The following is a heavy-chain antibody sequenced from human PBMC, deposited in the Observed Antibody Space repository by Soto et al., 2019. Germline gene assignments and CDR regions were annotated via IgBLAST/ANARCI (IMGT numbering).Heavy chain of an antibody. J-gene: IGHJ4*02. Sequence: ASVKVSCKASGGTFSSYTISWVRQAPGQGLEWMGRIIPILGIANYAQKFQGRVTITADKSTSTAYMELSSLRSEDTAVYYCGGGALGGGASRPLAPKPFDYWGEGTGVPVS. V-gene: IGHV1-69*02. CDR1: GGTFSSYT. CDR3: GGGALGGGASRPLAPKPFDY. D-gene: IGHD6-6*01. CDR2: IIPILGIA.